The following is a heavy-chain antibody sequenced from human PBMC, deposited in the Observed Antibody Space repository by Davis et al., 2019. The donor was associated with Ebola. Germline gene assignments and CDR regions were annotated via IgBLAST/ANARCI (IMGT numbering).Heavy chain of an antibody. D-gene: IGHD7-27*01. CDR3: ARDLGMGRRVDAFDI. V-gene: IGHV3-74*01. J-gene: IGHJ3*02. CDR2: INSDGRTT. Sequence: HTGGSLRLSCAASGFTFDDYGMSWVRQAPGKGLVWVSRINSDGRTTAYADSVKGRFTISRDNAKNTLYLQMNTLRAEDTAVYYCARDLGMGRRVDAFDIWGQGTMVTVSS. CDR1: GFTFDDYG.